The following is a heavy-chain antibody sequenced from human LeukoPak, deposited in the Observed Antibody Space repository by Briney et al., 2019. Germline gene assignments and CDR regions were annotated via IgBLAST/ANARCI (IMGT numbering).Heavy chain of an antibody. CDR2: IYSDNT. CDR1: GFTFSSYG. J-gene: IGHJ4*02. D-gene: IGHD5-24*01. V-gene: IGHV3-NL1*01. Sequence: PGGSLRLSCAASGFTFSSYGMHWVRQAPGKGLEWVAFIYSDNTHYSDSVKGRFTISRDNAKNSLYLQMNSLRAEDTALYYCAKDMGMGWLQLASPFDYWGQGTLVTVSS. CDR3: AKDMGMGWLQLASPFDY.